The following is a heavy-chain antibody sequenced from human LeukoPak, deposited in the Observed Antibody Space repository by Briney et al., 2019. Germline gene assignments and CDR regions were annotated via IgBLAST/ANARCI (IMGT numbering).Heavy chain of an antibody. CDR2: MSPKNGDA. CDR1: GYRFSDFH. Sequence: ASVKVSCKTSGYRFSDFHINWVRQATGQGLEWMGWMSPKNGDAGYARKFQGRVTMTRDTSTSTVYMELNRLLSEDSAVYYCTRTPPKGDIDHWGQGTLVTVSS. D-gene: IGHD2-21*02. V-gene: IGHV1-8*01. CDR3: TRTPPKGDIDH. J-gene: IGHJ4*02.